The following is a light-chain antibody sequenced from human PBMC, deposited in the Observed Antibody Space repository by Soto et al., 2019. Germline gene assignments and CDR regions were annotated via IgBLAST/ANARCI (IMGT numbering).Light chain of an antibody. CDR1: SSDGADYKD. CDR3: SSYTTSSTV. CDR2: EVT. V-gene: IGLV2-14*01. J-gene: IGLJ1*01. Sequence: QSALTQPASVSGSPGQSINISCTATSSDGADYKDVSWYQQHPGNAPKLMIYEVTYRPSGVSNRFSGSKSGNTASLTISGLQAEDEAEYFCSSYTTSSTVFGTGTKVTVL.